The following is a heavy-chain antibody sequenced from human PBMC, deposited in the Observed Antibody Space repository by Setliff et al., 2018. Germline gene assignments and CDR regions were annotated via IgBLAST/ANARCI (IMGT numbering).Heavy chain of an antibody. CDR2: ISPHSGDT. CDR3: ARSGSFGMRYWFDY. V-gene: IGHV1-2*02. D-gene: IGHD1-26*01. Sequence: GASVKVSCKSSGNSFTVFYLHWVRQAPGQGLEWMGWISPHSGDTHYAQKFQSRVRMTRDTSTYAAYLELSDLTSDDTVMYYCARSGSFGMRYWFDYWGQGALVTVSS. J-gene: IGHJ4*02. CDR1: GNSFTVFY.